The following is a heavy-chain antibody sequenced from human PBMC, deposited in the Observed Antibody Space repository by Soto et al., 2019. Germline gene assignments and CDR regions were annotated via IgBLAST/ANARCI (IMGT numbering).Heavy chain of an antibody. CDR1: GGSFSGYY. Sequence: PSETLSLTCAVYGGSFSGYYWSWIRQPPGKGLEWIGEINHSGSTNYNPSLKSRVTISVDTSKNQFSLKLSSVTAADTAVYYCARAHRSSTYYYYYYGMDVWGKGTTVTVSS. CDR3: ARAHRSSTYYYYYYGMDV. V-gene: IGHV4-34*01. D-gene: IGHD2-2*01. J-gene: IGHJ6*04. CDR2: INHSGST.